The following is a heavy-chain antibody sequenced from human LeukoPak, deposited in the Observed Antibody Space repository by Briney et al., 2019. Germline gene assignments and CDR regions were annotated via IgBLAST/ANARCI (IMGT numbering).Heavy chain of an antibody. CDR2: ISHSGST. CDR3: AAQYSGYVRLDY. V-gene: IGHV4-34*01. D-gene: IGHD5-12*01. CDR1: GGSFSGYY. Sequence: ETLSLTCAVYGGSFSGYYWSWIRQPPGKGLKWIGEISHSGSTNYNPSLKSRVTISVDTSKNQFSLKLSSVTAADTAVYYCAAQYSGYVRLDYWGQGTLVTVSS. J-gene: IGHJ4*02.